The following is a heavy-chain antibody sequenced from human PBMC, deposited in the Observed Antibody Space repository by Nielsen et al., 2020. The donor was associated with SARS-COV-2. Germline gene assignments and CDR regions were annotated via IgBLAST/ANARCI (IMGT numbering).Heavy chain of an antibody. Sequence: SETLSLTCTVSGASVSSYYWAWIRQPPGKGLEWMGYIYYSGATDYNPSLESRLTISLDTSKNQLSLNLSSVTAADTAVYYCARTFHDYIWGSYRPPYFDYWGQGILVTVSS. D-gene: IGHD3-16*02. CDR2: IYYSGAT. CDR1: GASVSSYY. CDR3: ARTFHDYIWGSYRPPYFDY. V-gene: IGHV4-59*02. J-gene: IGHJ4*02.